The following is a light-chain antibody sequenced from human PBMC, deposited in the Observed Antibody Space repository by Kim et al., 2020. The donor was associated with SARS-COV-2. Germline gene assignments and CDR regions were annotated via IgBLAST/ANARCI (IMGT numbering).Light chain of an antibody. Sequence: SPGERASLSCRASQSVSSRYLAWYQRKPGQAPRLLIYGASSRATGIPDRFSGSGSGTDFTLTISRLEPEDFAVYYCQQYGSSPRYTFGQGTKLEI. CDR3: QQYGSSPRYT. CDR2: GAS. CDR1: QSVSSRY. J-gene: IGKJ2*01. V-gene: IGKV3-20*01.